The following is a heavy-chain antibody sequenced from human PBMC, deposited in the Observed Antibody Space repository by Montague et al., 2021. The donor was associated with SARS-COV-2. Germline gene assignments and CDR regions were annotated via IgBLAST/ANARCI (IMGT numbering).Heavy chain of an antibody. V-gene: IGHV4-59*01. Sequence: SETLSLTCTVSGGSISSYHWSWIRQPPGKGLEWIGYIYYSGSTNYNPSLKSRVTISVDTSKNQFSLKLSSVTAADTAVYYCARAQGAGYSSGWYNYYYYMDVWGKGTTVTVSS. CDR1: GGSISSYH. J-gene: IGHJ6*03. CDR3: ARAQGAGYSSGWYNYYYYMDV. D-gene: IGHD6-19*01. CDR2: IYYSGST.